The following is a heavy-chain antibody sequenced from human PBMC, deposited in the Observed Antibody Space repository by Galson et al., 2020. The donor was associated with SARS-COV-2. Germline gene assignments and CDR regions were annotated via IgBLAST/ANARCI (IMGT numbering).Heavy chain of an antibody. J-gene: IGHJ6*02. D-gene: IGHD6-13*01. V-gene: IGHV3-48*03. CDR3: ARDFTYSSSPLRTYSYGLDV. Sequence: GESLKISCAASGFSFSSYEMNWVRQAPGKGLEWVSYISSSGNTIYYADSVRGRFTISRDNAKNSLYLQVNSLRAEDTAVYYCARDFTYSSSPLRTYSYGLDVWGQGTTVTVSS. CDR2: ISSSGNTI. CDR1: GFSFSSYE.